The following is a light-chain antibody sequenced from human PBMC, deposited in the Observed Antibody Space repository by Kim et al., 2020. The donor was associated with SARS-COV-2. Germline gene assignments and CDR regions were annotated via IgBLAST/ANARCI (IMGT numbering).Light chain of an antibody. CDR3: QQYYSTPRT. CDR2: WAS. J-gene: IGKJ2*02. V-gene: IGKV4-1*01. Sequence: DIVMTQSPDSLAVSLGERATINCKSSQSVLYSSNNKNYLAWYQQKPGQPPKLLIYWASIRESGVPDRFSGSGSGTDFTLTISSLKAEDVAVYYCQQYYSTPRTFGQGTKLEI. CDR1: QSVLYSSNNKNY.